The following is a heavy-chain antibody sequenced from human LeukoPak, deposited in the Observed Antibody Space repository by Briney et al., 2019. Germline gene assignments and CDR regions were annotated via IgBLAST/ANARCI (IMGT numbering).Heavy chain of an antibody. Sequence: KPGGSLRLSCAASGFTFSSYAMSWIRQPPGKGLEWIGYIYYSGNTNYNPSLKSRVTISVDTSKNQFSLKLSSVTAADTALYYCARGSRGYSYGWGQGTLVTVSS. J-gene: IGHJ4*02. CDR1: GFTFSSYA. CDR2: IYYSGNT. V-gene: IGHV4-59*01. CDR3: ARGSRGYSYG. D-gene: IGHD5-18*01.